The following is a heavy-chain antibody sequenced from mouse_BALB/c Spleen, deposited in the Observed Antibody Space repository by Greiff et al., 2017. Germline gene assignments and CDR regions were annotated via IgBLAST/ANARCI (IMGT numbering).Heavy chain of an antibody. CDR3: ARDQNYFDY. CDR2: INPGSGGT. Sequence: VQLQQSGAELVRPGTSVKVSCKASGYAFTNYLIEWVKQRPGQGLEWIGVINPGSGGTNYNEKFKGKATLTADKSSSTAYMQLSSLTSDDSAVYCCARDQNYFDYWGQGTTLTVAS. J-gene: IGHJ2*01. CDR1: GYAFTNYL. V-gene: IGHV1-54*03.